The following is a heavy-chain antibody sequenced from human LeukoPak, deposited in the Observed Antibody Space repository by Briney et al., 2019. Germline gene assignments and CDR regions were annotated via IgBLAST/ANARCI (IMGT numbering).Heavy chain of an antibody. V-gene: IGHV3-21*01. CDR1: GFTSSSYS. Sequence: GGSLRLSCAASGFTSSSYSMNWVRQAPGKGLEWVSSISSSSSYIYYADSVKGRFTISRDNAKNSLYLQMNSLRAEDTAVYYCARENGVRGTTVNYWGQGTLVTVSS. J-gene: IGHJ4*02. D-gene: IGHD4-17*01. CDR2: ISSSSSYI. CDR3: ARENGVRGTTVNY.